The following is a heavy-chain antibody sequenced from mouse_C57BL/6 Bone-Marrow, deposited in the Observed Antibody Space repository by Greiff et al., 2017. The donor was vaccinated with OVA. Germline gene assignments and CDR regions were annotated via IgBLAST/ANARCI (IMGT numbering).Heavy chain of an antibody. CDR2: IYPGNSDT. V-gene: IGHV1-5*01. J-gene: IGHJ2*01. Sequence: EVKVVESGTVLARPGASVKMSCKTSGYTFTSYWMHWVKQRPGQGLEWIGAIYPGNSDTSYNQKFKGKAKLTAVTSASTAYMELSSLTNEDSAVYYCTRENYGSPYYFDYWGQGTTLTVSS. CDR3: TRENYGSPYYFDY. D-gene: IGHD1-1*01. CDR1: GYTFTSYW.